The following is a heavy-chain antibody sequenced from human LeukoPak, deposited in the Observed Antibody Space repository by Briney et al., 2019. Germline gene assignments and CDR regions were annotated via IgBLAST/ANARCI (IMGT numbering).Heavy chain of an antibody. Sequence: SQTLSLTCAVSGGSISSGGYSWSWIRQPPGTGLEWIGYIYHSGSTYYNPSLKSRVTISVDRSKNQFSLKLSSVTAADTAVYYCARLRVVAAFDYWGQGTLVTVSS. CDR3: ARLRVVAAFDY. J-gene: IGHJ4*02. CDR2: IYHSGST. CDR1: GGSISSGGYS. V-gene: IGHV4-30-2*01. D-gene: IGHD2-15*01.